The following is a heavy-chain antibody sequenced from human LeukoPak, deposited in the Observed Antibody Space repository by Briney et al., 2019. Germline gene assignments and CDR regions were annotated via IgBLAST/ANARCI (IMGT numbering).Heavy chain of an antibody. CDR2: INPDSGGT. J-gene: IGHJ4*02. CDR3: ARDLLETHCGGDCPRGLDY. Sequence: ASVKVSCKASGYTFTGYYMHWVRQAPGQGLEWMGWINPDSGGTLSAQNFQGRVTMTRDTSINTAYMEVHWLTSDDTALYYCARDLLETHCGGDCPRGLDYWGQGTLVTVPS. CDR1: GYTFTGYY. D-gene: IGHD2-21*02. V-gene: IGHV1-2*02.